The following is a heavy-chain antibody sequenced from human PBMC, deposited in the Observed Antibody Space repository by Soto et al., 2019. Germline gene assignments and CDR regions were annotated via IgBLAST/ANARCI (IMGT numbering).Heavy chain of an antibody. CDR3: ARESSLSTFEYYGMEV. Sequence: QVQLVQSGAEVKKPGSSVKVSCKDSGGTFSSYTISWVRQATGQGLEWMGRIIPILGIVNYAQKFQGTLTITAAKSLSTSYMELSSLRSEDTAVYYCARESSLSTFEYYGMEVWGQGTPVTVAS. CDR1: GGTFSSYT. CDR2: IIPILGIV. J-gene: IGHJ6*02. V-gene: IGHV1-69*02. D-gene: IGHD2-2*01.